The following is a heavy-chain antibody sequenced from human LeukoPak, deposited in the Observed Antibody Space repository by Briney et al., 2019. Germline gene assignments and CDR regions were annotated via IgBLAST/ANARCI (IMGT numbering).Heavy chain of an antibody. J-gene: IGHJ4*02. D-gene: IGHD5-18*01. V-gene: IGHV1-24*01. Sequence: ASVKVSCKVSGYTLSELSMHWVRQAPGKGLEWMGGFDPEDGETIYAQKFQGRVTMTRDTSTSTVYMELSSLRSEDTAVYYCARDSKRGYSYGYFSYWGQGTLVTVSS. CDR3: ARDSKRGYSYGYFSY. CDR1: GYTLSELS. CDR2: FDPEDGET.